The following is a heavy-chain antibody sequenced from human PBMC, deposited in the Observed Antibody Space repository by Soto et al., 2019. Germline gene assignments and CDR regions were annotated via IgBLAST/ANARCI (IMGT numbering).Heavy chain of an antibody. J-gene: IGHJ6*03. CDR2: ISAYNGNT. V-gene: IGHV1-18*01. CDR1: GYTFTSYG. CDR3: ARDSYCSGGSCYSEDYYYYMDV. Sequence: QVQLVQSGAEVKKPGASVKVSCKASGYTFTSYGISWVRQAPGQGLEWMGLISAYNGNTNYAQKLQGRVTMTTDTSTSTAYMELRSLRSDDTAVYYCARDSYCSGGSCYSEDYYYYMDVWGKGTTVTVSS. D-gene: IGHD2-15*01.